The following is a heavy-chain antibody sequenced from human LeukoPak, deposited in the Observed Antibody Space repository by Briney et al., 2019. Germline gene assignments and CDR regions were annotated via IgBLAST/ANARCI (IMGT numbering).Heavy chain of an antibody. D-gene: IGHD3-9*01. V-gene: IGHV7-4-1*02. CDR3: ARVHYDILTGYFSLDY. CDR1: GYTFTSYA. CDR2: INTNTGNP. Sequence: ASVKVSCKASGYTFTSYAMNWVRQAPGKGLEWMGWINTNTGNPTCAQGFTGRFVFSLDTSVSTAYLQISSLKAEDTAVYYCARVHYDILTGYFSLDYWGQGTLVTVSS. J-gene: IGHJ4*02.